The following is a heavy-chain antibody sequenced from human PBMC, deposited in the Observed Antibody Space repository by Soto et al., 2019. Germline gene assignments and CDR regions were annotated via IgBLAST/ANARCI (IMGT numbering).Heavy chain of an antibody. CDR2: INHSGST. CDR3: ARGRDSYGLI. CDR1: GGSFSGYY. J-gene: IGHJ4*02. D-gene: IGHD5-18*01. V-gene: IGHV4-34*01. Sequence: KPXETLSLTCAVYGGSFSGYYWSWIRQPPGKGLEWIGEINHSGSTNYNPSLKSRVTISVDTSKNQFSLKLSSVTAADTAVYYCARGRDSYGLIWGQGTLVTVSS.